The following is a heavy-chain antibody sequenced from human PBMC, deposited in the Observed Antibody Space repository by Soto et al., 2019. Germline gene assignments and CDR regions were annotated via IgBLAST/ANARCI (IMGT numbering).Heavy chain of an antibody. D-gene: IGHD4-4*01. J-gene: IGHJ5*02. CDR1: GGTFSSYA. CDR3: ARDHHYSNLSFWFDP. Sequence: SVKVSCKASGGTFSSYAISWVRQAPGQGLEWMGGIIPIFGTANYAQKFQGRVTITADESTSTAYMELSSLRSEDTAVYYCARDHHYSNLSFWFDPWGQGTLVTVSS. V-gene: IGHV1-69*13. CDR2: IIPIFGTA.